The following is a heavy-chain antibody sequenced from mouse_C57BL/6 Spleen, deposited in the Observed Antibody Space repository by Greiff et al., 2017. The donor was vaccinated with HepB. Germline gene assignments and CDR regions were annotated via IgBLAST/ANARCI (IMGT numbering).Heavy chain of an antibody. CDR3: ARVTTVVHWYFDV. J-gene: IGHJ1*03. CDR1: GYTFTSYW. D-gene: IGHD1-1*01. Sequence: QVHVKQPGAELVKPGASVKLSCKASGYTFTSYWMHWVKQRPGRGLEWIGRIDPNSGGTKYNEKFKSKATLTVDKPSITAYMQLSSLTSEDSAVYYCARVTTVVHWYFDVWGTGTTVTVSS. CDR2: IDPNSGGT. V-gene: IGHV1-72*01.